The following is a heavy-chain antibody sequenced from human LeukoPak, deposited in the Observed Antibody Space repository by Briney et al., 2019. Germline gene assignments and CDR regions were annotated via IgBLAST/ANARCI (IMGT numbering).Heavy chain of an antibody. V-gene: IGHV3-30-3*01. CDR2: ISYDGSNK. CDR1: GFTFSSYA. CDR3: AREEDFWSGYYGDY. Sequence: GGSLRLSCAASGFTFSSYAMHWVRQAPGKGLEWVAVISYDGSNKYYADSVKGRFTISRDNSKNTLYLQMNSLRAEDTAVYYCAREEDFWSGYYGDYWGQGTLVTVSS. D-gene: IGHD3-3*01. J-gene: IGHJ4*02.